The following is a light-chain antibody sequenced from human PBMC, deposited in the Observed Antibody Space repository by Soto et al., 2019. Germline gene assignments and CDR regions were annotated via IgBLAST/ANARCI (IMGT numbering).Light chain of an antibody. V-gene: IGKV1-8*01. CDR3: QQSFSTPIT. CDR1: QGISSY. Sequence: AIRMTQSQSSFSASTGDRVTITCRASQGISSYLAWYQQKPGKAPKLLIYAASTLQSGVPSRFRGSGSGTDFTLTISSLQPEDFATYYCQQSFSTPITFGQGTRLDIK. CDR2: AAS. J-gene: IGKJ5*01.